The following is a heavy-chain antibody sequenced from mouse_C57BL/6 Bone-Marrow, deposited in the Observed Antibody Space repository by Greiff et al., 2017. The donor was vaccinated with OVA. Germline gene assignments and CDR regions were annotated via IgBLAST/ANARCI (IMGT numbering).Heavy chain of an antibody. Sequence: VQLQQSGTVLARPGASVKMSCKTSGYTFTSYWMHWVKQRPGQGLEWIGAIYPGNSDTSYNQKFKGKAKLTAVTSASTAYMELSSLTNEDSAVYYCTRYRALYYYGSAAMDYWGQGTSVTVSS. J-gene: IGHJ4*01. CDR1: GYTFTSYW. CDR3: TRYRALYYYGSAAMDY. D-gene: IGHD1-1*01. CDR2: IYPGNSDT. V-gene: IGHV1-5*01.